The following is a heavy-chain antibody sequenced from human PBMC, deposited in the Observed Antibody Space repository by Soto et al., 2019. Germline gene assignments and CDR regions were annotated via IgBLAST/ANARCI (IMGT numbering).Heavy chain of an antibody. CDR1: GFTFSSYA. CDR3: ARDPLKQQWLVYYFDY. Sequence: PGGSMRLSCAASGFTFSSYAMRRVRQAPGKGLEWVAVISYDGSNKYYADSVKGRFTISRDNSKNTLYLQMNSLRAEDTAVYYCARDPLKQQWLVYYFDYWGQGTLVTVSS. CDR2: ISYDGSNK. J-gene: IGHJ4*02. V-gene: IGHV3-30-3*01. D-gene: IGHD6-19*01.